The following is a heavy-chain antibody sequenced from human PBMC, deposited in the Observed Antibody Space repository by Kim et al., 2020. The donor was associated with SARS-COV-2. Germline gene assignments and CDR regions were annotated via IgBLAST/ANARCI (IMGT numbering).Heavy chain of an antibody. D-gene: IGHD1-1*01. CDR1: GYTFTSYD. J-gene: IGHJ5*02. CDR2: MNPNSGNT. CDR3: ARHRSDRNDNWFDP. Sequence: ASVKVSCKASGYTFTSYDINWVRQATGQGLEWLGWMNPNSGNTGYAEKFRGRITMTREISTSTAYMELSSLTSEDTAVYYCARHRSDRNDNWFDPWGQGTLVTVSS. V-gene: IGHV1-8*01.